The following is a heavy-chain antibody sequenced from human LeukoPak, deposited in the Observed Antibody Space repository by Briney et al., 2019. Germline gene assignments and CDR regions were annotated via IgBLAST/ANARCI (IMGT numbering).Heavy chain of an antibody. Sequence: GGSLRLSCAASGSTFSSYGIHWVRQAPGKGLEWVAFIRYDGSNKYYADSVKGRFIISRDNSKNTLYLQMNSLRAEDTAVYYCAARGLVVVTAISPSDYWGQGTLVTVSS. CDR3: AARGLVVVTAISPSDY. CDR1: GSTFSSYG. J-gene: IGHJ4*02. CDR2: IRYDGSNK. D-gene: IGHD2-21*02. V-gene: IGHV3-30*02.